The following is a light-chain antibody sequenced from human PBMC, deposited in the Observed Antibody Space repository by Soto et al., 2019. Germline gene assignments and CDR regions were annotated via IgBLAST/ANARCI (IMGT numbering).Light chain of an antibody. CDR3: QSYDSSLSAFYV. J-gene: IGLJ1*01. V-gene: IGLV1-40*01. CDR1: SSNIGAGYD. Sequence: QSVLTQPPSVSGAPGQRVTISCTGSSSNIGAGYDVHWYQQLPGTAPKLLIYGNINRTSGVPDRFSGSKSGTSASLAITGLQAEDEADYYCQSYDSSLSAFYVFGTGTKLTVL. CDR2: GNI.